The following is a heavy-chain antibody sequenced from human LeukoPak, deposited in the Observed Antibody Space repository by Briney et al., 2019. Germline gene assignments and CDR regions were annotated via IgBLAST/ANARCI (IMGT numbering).Heavy chain of an antibody. CDR2: IVVGSGNT. J-gene: IGHJ4*02. V-gene: IGHV1-58*02. Sequence: SVKVSCKASGFTFTSSAMQWVRQARGQRLEWIGWIVVGSGNTNYAQKFQERVTITRDMSTSTAYKELSSQRSEDTAVYYCAADGARGEGYWGQGTLVTVSS. CDR3: AADGARGEGY. CDR1: GFTFTSSA. D-gene: IGHD3-16*01.